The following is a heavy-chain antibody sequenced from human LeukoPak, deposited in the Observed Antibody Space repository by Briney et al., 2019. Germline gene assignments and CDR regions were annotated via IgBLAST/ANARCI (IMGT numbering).Heavy chain of an antibody. D-gene: IGHD6-19*01. CDR2: INPNSGGT. V-gene: IGHV1-2*02. CDR1: GYTFTGYY. J-gene: IGHJ4*02. CDR3: ARESSGGPNYFDY. Sequence: ASVKVSCKASGYTFTGYYMHWVRQAPGQGLEWMGWINPNSGGTNYAQKFQGRVTMTRDTSISTAYMELSRLRSDDTAVYYCARESSGGPNYFDYWGQGTLVTDSS.